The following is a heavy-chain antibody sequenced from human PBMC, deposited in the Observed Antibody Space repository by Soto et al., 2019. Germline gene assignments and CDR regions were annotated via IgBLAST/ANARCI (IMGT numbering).Heavy chain of an antibody. J-gene: IGHJ5*01. CDR2: INHSGRV. Sequence: SETLSLTCAVYGGSFSGHSWTWIRQSPGKGLEWIGDINHSGRVNYSPSLKSRVTISLDTSKNQFSLTLSAVTAADTAMYYCSTRAYDTNGYYRFGPWGQGTLFTVSS. CDR1: GGSFSGHS. D-gene: IGHD3-22*01. CDR3: STRAYDTNGYYRFGP. V-gene: IGHV4-34*01.